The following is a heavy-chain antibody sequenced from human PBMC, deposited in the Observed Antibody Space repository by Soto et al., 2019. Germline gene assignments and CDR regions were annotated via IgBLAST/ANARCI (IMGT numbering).Heavy chain of an antibody. V-gene: IGHV3-30*03. J-gene: IGHJ3*01. CDR3: ASWHEREHAYDV. CDR1: GFTFRSFG. D-gene: IGHD1-1*01. Sequence: GGSLRLSGAASGFTFRSFGMHWVRQAPGKGLEWVALISYDGSDEYYADSVKGRFTVSRDSSKTTVYLQMNGLRPDDTAVYYCASWHEREHAYDVWGQGTTVTVSS. CDR2: ISYDGSDE.